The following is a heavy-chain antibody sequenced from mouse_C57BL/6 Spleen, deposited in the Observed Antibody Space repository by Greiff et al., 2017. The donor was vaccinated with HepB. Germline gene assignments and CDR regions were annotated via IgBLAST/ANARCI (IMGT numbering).Heavy chain of an antibody. D-gene: IGHD1-1*01. CDR3: ANPSYYGSRYGYFDV. CDR1: GYAFSSSW. J-gene: IGHJ1*03. Sequence: VKLQQSGPELVKPGASVKISCKASGYAFSSSWMNWVKQRPGKGLEWIGRIYPGDGDTNYNGKFKGKATLTADKSSSTAYMQLSSLTSEDSAVYFCANPSYYGSRYGYFDVWGTVTTVTVSS. V-gene: IGHV1-82*01. CDR2: IYPGDGDT.